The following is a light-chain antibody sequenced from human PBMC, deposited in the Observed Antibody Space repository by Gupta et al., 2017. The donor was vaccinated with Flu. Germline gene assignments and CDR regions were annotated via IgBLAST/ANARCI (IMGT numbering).Light chain of an antibody. Sequence: DIQMTRSPSSLSASVGDRVTITCRASQTISSYLNWYQQKPGKAPKLLIYAASSLQSGVPSRFSGSGSGTDYTLTISRLQPEDFATYYCQQRDSTPWTFGQGTKVEVK. V-gene: IGKV1-39*01. CDR1: QTISSY. J-gene: IGKJ1*01. CDR3: QQRDSTPWT. CDR2: AAS.